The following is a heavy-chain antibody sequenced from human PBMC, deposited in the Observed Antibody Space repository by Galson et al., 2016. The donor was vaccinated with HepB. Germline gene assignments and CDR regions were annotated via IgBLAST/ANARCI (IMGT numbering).Heavy chain of an antibody. Sequence: SLRLSCAASGFTFSSYAMSWVRQAPGKGLERVSGTSWNSGSIGYADSVKGRFTISRDNDKNSLHLQMNILRAEDTALYYCARGRGSNWRDAFDIWGQGTMVTVSS. CDR2: TSWNSGSI. D-gene: IGHD6-13*01. V-gene: IGHV3-9*01. CDR1: GFTFSSYA. J-gene: IGHJ3*02. CDR3: ARGRGSNWRDAFDI.